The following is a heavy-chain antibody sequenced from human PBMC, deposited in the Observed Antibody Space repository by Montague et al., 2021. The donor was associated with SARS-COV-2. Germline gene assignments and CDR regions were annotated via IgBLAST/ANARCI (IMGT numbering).Heavy chain of an antibody. V-gene: IGHV3-74*01. Sequence: SLRLSCPASGFTFSSYWMHWVRQVPGKGLVWLSHIDLDGSGTSYADSVGGRFTISRDNAKNKLFLQMDSLRADDTAVYYCTRGERGFYFDYWGRGTLVTVSS. CDR2: IDLDGSGT. CDR3: TRGERGFYFDY. CDR1: GFTFSSYW. J-gene: IGHJ4*02. D-gene: IGHD1-1*01.